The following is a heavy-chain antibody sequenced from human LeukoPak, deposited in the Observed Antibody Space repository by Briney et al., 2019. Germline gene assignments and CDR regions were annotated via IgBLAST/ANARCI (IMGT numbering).Heavy chain of an antibody. CDR1: GFTFSSYA. D-gene: IGHD6-19*01. J-gene: IGHJ4*02. CDR3: AKVSIAVAGNGY. CDR2: ISYDGSNK. V-gene: IGHV3-30*04. Sequence: GSLRLSCAASGFTFSSYAMHWVRQAPGKGLEWVAVISYDGSNKYYADSVKGRFTISRDNSKNTLYLQMNSLRAEDTAVYYCAKVSIAVAGNGYWGQGTLVTVSS.